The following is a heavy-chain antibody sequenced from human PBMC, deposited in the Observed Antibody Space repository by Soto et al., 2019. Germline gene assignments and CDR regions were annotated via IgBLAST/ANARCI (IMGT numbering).Heavy chain of an antibody. CDR1: GGTFSSYA. V-gene: IGHV1-69*13. J-gene: IGHJ4*02. CDR3: ASHRYSSSQLTFDY. CDR2: IIPIFGTA. D-gene: IGHD6-13*01. Sequence: SEKVSCKASGGTFSSYAISWVRQAPGQGLEWMGGIIPIFGTANYAQKFQGRVTITADESTSTAYMELSSLRSEDTAVYYCASHRYSSSQLTFDYWGQGTLVTVSS.